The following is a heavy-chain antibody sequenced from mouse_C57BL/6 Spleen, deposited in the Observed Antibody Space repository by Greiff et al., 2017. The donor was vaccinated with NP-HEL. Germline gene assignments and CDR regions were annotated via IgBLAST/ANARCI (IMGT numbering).Heavy chain of an antibody. CDR1: GFSFNTYA. CDR3: VRGYYGSKGYVDV. J-gene: IGHJ1*03. CDR2: IRSKSNNYAT. Sequence: EVMLVESGGGLVQPKGSLKLSCAASGFSFNTYAMNWVRQAPGRGLEWVARIRSKSNNYATYYADSVKDRVTISRDDSESMLYLQMNNLKTEDTAMYYCVRGYYGSKGYVDVWGTGTTVTVSS. D-gene: IGHD1-1*01. V-gene: IGHV10-1*01.